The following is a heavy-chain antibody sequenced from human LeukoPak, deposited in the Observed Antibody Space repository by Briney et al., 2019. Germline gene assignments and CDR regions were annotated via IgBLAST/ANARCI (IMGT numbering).Heavy chain of an antibody. V-gene: IGHV3-74*01. CDR2: ISPDGSYT. J-gene: IGHJ4*02. CDR3: IRDLSFSPDS. Sequence: GGSLRLSCAASGFTFSSSWMHWVRHVAGKGMVWVSHISPDGSYTDYADSVKGRFIISRDNAKNTMSLQMNSLRAEDTAVYYCIRDLSFSPDSWGQGTLVSVSS. CDR1: GFTFSSSW.